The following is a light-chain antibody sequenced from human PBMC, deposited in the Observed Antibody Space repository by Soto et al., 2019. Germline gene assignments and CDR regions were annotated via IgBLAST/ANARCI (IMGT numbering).Light chain of an antibody. CDR1: NTVTYTSNNQAC. V-gene: IGKV4-1*01. CDR3: QQCYNTPYT. Sequence: DIVMTQFPDSLAVSLGERATINCKSSNTVTYTSNNQACLVWYQQKPGQPPKLLIYWASSRASGVPDRFSGSGSGTDFTLTISSLQAEDVAIYYCQQCYNTPYTFGQGTKLEIK. CDR2: WAS. J-gene: IGKJ2*01.